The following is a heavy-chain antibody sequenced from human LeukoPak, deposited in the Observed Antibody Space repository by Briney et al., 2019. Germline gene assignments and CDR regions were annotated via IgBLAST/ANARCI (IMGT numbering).Heavy chain of an antibody. D-gene: IGHD3-10*01. CDR1: GFTFSSYA. CDR3: AKVGTYYYGSGSYQHADY. V-gene: IGHV3-23*01. J-gene: IGHJ4*02. Sequence: GGSLRLSCAASGFTFSSYAMSWVRQAPGKGLEWVSAISGSGGSTYYADSVKGRFTISRDNSKNTLYLQVNSLRAEDTAVYYCAKVGTYYYGSGSYQHADYWGQGTLVTVSS. CDR2: ISGSGGST.